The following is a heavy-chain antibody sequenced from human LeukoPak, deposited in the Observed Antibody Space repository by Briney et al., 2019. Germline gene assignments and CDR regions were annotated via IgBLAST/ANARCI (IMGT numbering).Heavy chain of an antibody. CDR3: ARDTGVAGTLDY. V-gene: IGHV3-21*01. J-gene: IGHJ4*02. D-gene: IGHD6-19*01. CDR1: GFTFSSYT. CDR2: IRSASTYI. Sequence: PGGCLRLSCAASGFTFSSYTINWVRQAPGKGLEWVSSIRSASTYISFADSVKGRFNISRYNAKNSLYLQMNSLRAEDTAVYYCARDTGVAGTLDYWGQGTLVTVSS.